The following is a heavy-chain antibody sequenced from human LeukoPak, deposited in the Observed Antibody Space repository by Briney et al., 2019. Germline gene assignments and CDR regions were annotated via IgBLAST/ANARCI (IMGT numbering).Heavy chain of an antibody. J-gene: IGHJ4*02. V-gene: IGHV3-21*01. CDR1: GFTFSSYS. Sequence: PGGSLRLSCAASGFTFSSYSMNWVRQAPGKGLEWVSSISSSSSYIYYADSVKGRSTISRDNAKNSLYLQMNSLRDEDTAVYYCARDHREGRDGRDHRDYWGQGTLVTVSS. CDR2: ISSSSSYI. D-gene: IGHD5-24*01. CDR3: ARDHREGRDGRDHRDY.